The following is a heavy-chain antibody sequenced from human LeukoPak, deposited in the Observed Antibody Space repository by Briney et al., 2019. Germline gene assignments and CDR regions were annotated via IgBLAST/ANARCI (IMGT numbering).Heavy chain of an antibody. CDR2: VSGADGTT. D-gene: IGHD5-12*01. CDR1: GFTFSAYG. J-gene: IGHJ4*02. V-gene: IGHV3-23*01. Sequence: GGSLRLSCAASGFTFSAYGMSWVRQSPRKGLEWVSGVSGADGTTYYADSVKGRFTISRDNSKSTLYLQMNNLRAEDTALYYCAKGTYSAYNSGCAYWGQGTLVTVSS. CDR3: AKGTYSAYNSGCAY.